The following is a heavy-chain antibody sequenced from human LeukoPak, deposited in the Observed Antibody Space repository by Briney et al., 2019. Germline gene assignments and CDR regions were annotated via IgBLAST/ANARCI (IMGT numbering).Heavy chain of an antibody. J-gene: IGHJ6*03. CDR1: GGSISSYY. Sequence: PSETLSLTCTVSGGSISSYYWSRIRQPPGKGLEWIGYIYTSGSTNYNPSLKNRVTISVDTSKNQFSLKLSSVTAADTAVYYCARGATSSYYYYYMDVWGKGTTVTVSS. CDR2: IYTSGST. CDR3: ARGATSSYYYYYMDV. V-gene: IGHV4-4*09.